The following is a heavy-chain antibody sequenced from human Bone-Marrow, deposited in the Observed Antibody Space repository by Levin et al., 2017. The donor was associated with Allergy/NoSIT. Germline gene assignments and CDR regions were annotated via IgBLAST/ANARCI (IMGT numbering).Heavy chain of an antibody. Sequence: SQTLSLTCIVSGASISSANYNWTWIRQSPEKGLEWIGYTDNSGNTHYNPSLKSRVTISVDTSKNQFSLNLRSVTAADTAVYFCARAHRTSTYYDIRTGYHYNYYGMDVGGQGTTVTVSS. CDR2: TDNSGNT. V-gene: IGHV4-61*01. J-gene: IGHJ6*02. CDR1: GASISSANYN. D-gene: IGHD3-9*01. CDR3: ARAHRTSTYYDIRTGYHYNYYGMDV.